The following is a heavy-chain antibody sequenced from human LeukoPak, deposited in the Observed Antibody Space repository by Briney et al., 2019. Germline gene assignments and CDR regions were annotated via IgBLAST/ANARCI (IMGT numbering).Heavy chain of an antibody. V-gene: IGHV4-31*03. D-gene: IGHD5-18*01. CDR2: IYYSGST. Sequence: SQTLSLTCTVSGGSISSGGYYWSWIRQHPGKGLEWIGYIYYSGSTYYNPSLKSRVTISVDTSKNQFSLKLSSVTAADTAVYYCARYVDTAMVLSSQNTAFDYWGQGTLVTVSS. CDR1: GGSISSGGYY. CDR3: ARYVDTAMVLSSQNTAFDY. J-gene: IGHJ4*02.